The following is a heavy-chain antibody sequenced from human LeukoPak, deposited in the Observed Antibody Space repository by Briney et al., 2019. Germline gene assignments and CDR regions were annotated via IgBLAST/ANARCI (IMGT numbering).Heavy chain of an antibody. CDR1: GGTFSSYA. J-gene: IGHJ6*03. CDR3: ATVRTYYDFWSGYGSHMDV. D-gene: IGHD3-3*01. Sequence: ASVKVSCKASGGTFSSYAISWVRQAPGQGLEWMGGIIPIFGTANYAQKFQGRVTITADESTSTAYMELSSLRSEDTAVYYCATVRTYYDFWSGYGSHMDVWGKGTTVTVSS. V-gene: IGHV1-69*13. CDR2: IIPIFGTA.